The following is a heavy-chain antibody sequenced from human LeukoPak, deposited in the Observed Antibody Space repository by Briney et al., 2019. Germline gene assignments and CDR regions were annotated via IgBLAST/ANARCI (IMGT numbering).Heavy chain of an antibody. J-gene: IGHJ4*02. D-gene: IGHD3-3*01. V-gene: IGHV3-7*01. Sequence: GGPLRLSCAASGFTFSSYWMSWVRQAPGKGLEWVANIKRDGSEKYYVDSVKGRFTISRDNAKNSLYLQMNSLRAEDTAVYYCARARMYYDFWSGSPYYFDYWGQGTLVTVSS. CDR1: GFTFSSYW. CDR2: IKRDGSEK. CDR3: ARARMYYDFWSGSPYYFDY.